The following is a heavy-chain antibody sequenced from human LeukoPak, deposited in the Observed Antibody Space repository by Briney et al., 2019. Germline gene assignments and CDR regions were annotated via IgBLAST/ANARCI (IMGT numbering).Heavy chain of an antibody. CDR3: ARDRTAAGTYDAFDI. CDR1: GYTFTGYH. Sequence: ASVKVSCQASGYTFTGYHMHWVRQTPGQGLEWMGWISAYNGNTNYAQKLQGRVTMTRDTSTSTVYMELSSLRSEDTAVYYCARDRTAAGTYDAFDIWGQGTMVTVSS. J-gene: IGHJ3*02. V-gene: IGHV1-18*04. CDR2: ISAYNGNT. D-gene: IGHD6-13*01.